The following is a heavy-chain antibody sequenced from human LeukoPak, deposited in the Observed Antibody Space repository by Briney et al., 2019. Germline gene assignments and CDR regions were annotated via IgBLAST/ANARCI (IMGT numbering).Heavy chain of an antibody. CDR2: INHSGST. Sequence: SETLSLTCAVYGVSFSGYYWSWIRQPPGKGLEWVGEINHSGSTNYNPSLKSRVTLSVDTSKNQFSLKLSSVTAADTAVYYCARGPSVPYSNFRGGWFDPWGQGTLVTVSS. J-gene: IGHJ5*02. V-gene: IGHV4-34*01. CDR3: ARGPSVPYSNFRGGWFDP. D-gene: IGHD4-11*01. CDR1: GVSFSGYY.